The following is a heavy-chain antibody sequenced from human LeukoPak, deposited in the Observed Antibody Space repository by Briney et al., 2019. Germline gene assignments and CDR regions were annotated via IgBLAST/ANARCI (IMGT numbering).Heavy chain of an antibody. V-gene: IGHV4-59*01. CDR2: IYYSGST. CDR1: GGSISSYY. CDR3: ARGIATVTRRLFDY. J-gene: IGHJ4*02. Sequence: PSETLSLTCTVSGGSISSYYWSWIRQPPGKGLEWIGYIYYSGSTNYNPSLKSRVTISVDTSKNQFSLKLSSVTAADTAVYYCARGIATVTRRLFDYWGQGTLVTVSS. D-gene: IGHD4-17*01.